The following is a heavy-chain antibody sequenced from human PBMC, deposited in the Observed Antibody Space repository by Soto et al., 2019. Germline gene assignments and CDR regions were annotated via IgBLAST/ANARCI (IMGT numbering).Heavy chain of an antibody. Sequence: QVQLVECGGGVVQPGRSLRLSCAASGFTFSSYGMHWVRQAPGKGLEWVAVIWYDGSNKHYADSVKGRFTISRDKSKNKTYLKMTRLRTEDTAVYYSARGGGLYYYASASYYSIDYWGQGTLVPVSS. CDR1: GFTFSSYG. V-gene: IGHV3-33*01. CDR2: IWYDGSNK. CDR3: ARGGGLYYYASASYYSIDY. J-gene: IGHJ4*02. D-gene: IGHD3-10*01.